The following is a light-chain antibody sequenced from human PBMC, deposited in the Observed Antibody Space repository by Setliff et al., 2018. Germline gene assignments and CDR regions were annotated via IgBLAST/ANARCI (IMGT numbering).Light chain of an antibody. V-gene: IGLV2-14*03. CDR1: SSDVGGYNY. CDR3: SSFTSGNTWV. CDR2: DVN. Sequence: QSVLTQPASVSGSPGQSITISCTGTSSDVGGYNYVSWYQQHPGKAPKLMIYDVNNRPSGLSNRFSASKSGNTASLTISGLQAEDEAEYYCSSFTSGNTWVFGGGTKVTVL. J-gene: IGLJ3*02.